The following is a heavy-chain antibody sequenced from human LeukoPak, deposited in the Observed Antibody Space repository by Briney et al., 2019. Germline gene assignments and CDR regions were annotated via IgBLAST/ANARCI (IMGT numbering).Heavy chain of an antibody. CDR2: ISHDGSNK. Sequence: GGSLRLSCAASGFTFSSYGMHWVRQAPGKGLEWVVVISHDGSNKNYADFVKGRFTISRVNSKNTLYLQMNSLRPEDTAVYYCAKVRVGTAHFDYLGQGTLVTVSS. V-gene: IGHV3-30*18. D-gene: IGHD2-15*01. CDR3: AKVRVGTAHFDY. J-gene: IGHJ4*02. CDR1: GFTFSSYG.